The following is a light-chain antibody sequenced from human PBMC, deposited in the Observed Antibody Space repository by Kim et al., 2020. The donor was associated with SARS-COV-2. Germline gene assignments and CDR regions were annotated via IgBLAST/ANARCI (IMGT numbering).Light chain of an antibody. Sequence: SASVGNRVSITCRASQSVSTSLNWYQQQPGKAPKLLIYAVCSLQSGVPSRFSGSGSGTDFTLTISSLQPEDFAIYYCQQSHGFPYTFGQGTKLEI. CDR2: AVC. CDR3: QQSHGFPYT. CDR1: QSVSTS. V-gene: IGKV1-39*01. J-gene: IGKJ2*01.